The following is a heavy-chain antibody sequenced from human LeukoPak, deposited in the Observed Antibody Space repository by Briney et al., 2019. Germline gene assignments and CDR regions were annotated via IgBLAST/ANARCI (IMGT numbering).Heavy chain of an antibody. Sequence: ASVKVSSTAAGYTLTGYYMHWVRQAPGQGLEWMGWINPNSGGTSYAQKFQGRVTMTRDTSINTAYMELSRLRSDDTAVYYCARGRCSSRSCYLFDYGGQGTLGTVS. V-gene: IGHV1-2*02. CDR3: ARGRCSSRSCYLFDY. CDR2: INPNSGGT. D-gene: IGHD2-2*01. CDR1: GYTLTGYY. J-gene: IGHJ4*02.